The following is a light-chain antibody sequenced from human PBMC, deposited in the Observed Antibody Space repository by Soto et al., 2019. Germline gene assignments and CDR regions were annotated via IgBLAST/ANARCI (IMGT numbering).Light chain of an antibody. Sequence: QSALTQPASVSGSPGQSITISCTGTSSDVGYYNYVSWYQQHPGKAPKLMIFEVSNRPSGVSDRFSGSKSGNTASLTISGLQAEDEADYFCISYTSSSTRIFGGGTKLTVL. CDR1: SSDVGYYNY. V-gene: IGLV2-14*01. CDR3: ISYTSSSTRI. J-gene: IGLJ2*01. CDR2: EVS.